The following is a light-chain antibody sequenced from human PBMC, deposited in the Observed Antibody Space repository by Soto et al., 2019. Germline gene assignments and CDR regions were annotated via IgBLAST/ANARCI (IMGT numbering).Light chain of an antibody. Sequence: IQMTQSPSTLSGSVGDRVTMTCRASQTISSWLAWYQQKPGKAPKLLIYKASTLKSGIPSRFSGSGSGTEFTLTISSLQPDDFATYYCQRYSSYSGAFGQGTNVDI. CDR3: QRYSSYSGA. V-gene: IGKV1-5*03. CDR2: KAS. CDR1: QTISSW. J-gene: IGKJ1*01.